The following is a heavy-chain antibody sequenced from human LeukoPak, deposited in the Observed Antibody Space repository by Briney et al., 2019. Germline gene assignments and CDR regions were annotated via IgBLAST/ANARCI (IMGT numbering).Heavy chain of an antibody. CDR1: GFTFSNYV. CDR3: AELGITMIGGV. V-gene: IGHV3-23*01. J-gene: IGHJ6*04. CDR2: ISASGGST. D-gene: IGHD3-10*02. Sequence: GGSLRLSCVASGFTFSNYVMSWVRQAPGKGLEWVSSISASGGSTYFADSVKGRFTISRDNSKNTLYLQMNSLRAEDTAVYYCAELGITMIGGVWGKGTTVTISS.